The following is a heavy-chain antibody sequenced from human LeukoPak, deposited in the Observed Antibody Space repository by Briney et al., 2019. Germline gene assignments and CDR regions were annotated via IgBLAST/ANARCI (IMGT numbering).Heavy chain of an antibody. D-gene: IGHD3-22*01. J-gene: IGHJ4*02. CDR3: ARGGEAEYYYDSGGYYDY. CDR2: IYYSGST. V-gene: IGHV4-59*01. CDR1: GGSISSYY. Sequence: SETLSLTCTVSGGSISSYYWSWIRQPPGKGLEWIGYIYYSGSTNYNPSLKSRVTISVDTSKNQFSLKLSSVTAADTAVYYCARGGEAEYYYDSGGYYDYWGQGTLVTVSS.